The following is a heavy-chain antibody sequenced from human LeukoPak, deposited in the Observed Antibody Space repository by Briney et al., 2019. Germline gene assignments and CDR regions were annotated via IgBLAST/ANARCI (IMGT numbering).Heavy chain of an antibody. Sequence: GGSLRLSCTASGFTLGDYHMSRIRQAPGKGLEWVSYISGSSGNINYADPAKGRFTISRDNAKNSLYLQMNSLRDEDTAVYYCASPVRGWGQGALVTVSS. CDR1: GFTLGDYH. D-gene: IGHD3-10*01. CDR2: ISGSSGNI. CDR3: ASPVRG. V-gene: IGHV3-11*03. J-gene: IGHJ4*02.